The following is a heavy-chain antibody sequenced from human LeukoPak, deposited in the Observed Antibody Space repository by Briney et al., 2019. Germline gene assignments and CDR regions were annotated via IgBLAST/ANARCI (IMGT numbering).Heavy chain of an antibody. V-gene: IGHV1-2*02. Sequence: GASVKVSCKASGYTFTGYYMHWVRQAPGQGLEWMGWINPNSGGTNYAQKFQGRVTMTRDTSISTAYMELSRLRSDDTAVYYCARDIYCSGGSCYGGSNWFDPWGQGTLVTVSS. CDR1: GYTFTGYY. CDR3: ARDIYCSGGSCYGGSNWFDP. CDR2: INPNSGGT. D-gene: IGHD2-15*01. J-gene: IGHJ5*02.